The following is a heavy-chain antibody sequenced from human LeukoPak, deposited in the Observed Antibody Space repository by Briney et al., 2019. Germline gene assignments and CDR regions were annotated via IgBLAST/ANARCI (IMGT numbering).Heavy chain of an antibody. D-gene: IGHD4-11*01. CDR3: AREVTTVTHYYYYMDV. J-gene: IGHJ6*03. Sequence: PSETLSLTCTVSGGSISSYYWSWIRQPAGEGLEWIGRIDTSGSTNYNPSPKSRVTMSADTSKNQLSLKLSSVTAADTAVYYCAREVTTVTHYYYYMDVWGKGTTVTVSS. V-gene: IGHV4-4*07. CDR2: IDTSGST. CDR1: GGSISSYY.